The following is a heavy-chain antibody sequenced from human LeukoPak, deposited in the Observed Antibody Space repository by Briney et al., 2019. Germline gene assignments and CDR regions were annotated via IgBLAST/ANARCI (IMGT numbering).Heavy chain of an antibody. CDR1: GFTFSSHW. J-gene: IGHJ3*02. CDR2: INGDGSNT. CDR3: ARERGHYDILTGYYPGAFDI. Sequence: GGSLRLSCAASGFTFSSHWMHWVRQAPGKGLVWVSRINGDGSNTTYADSVKGRFTISRDNAKNTLYLQMNSLRAEDTAVYYGARERGHYDILTGYYPGAFDIWGQGTMVTVSS. D-gene: IGHD3-9*01. V-gene: IGHV3-74*03.